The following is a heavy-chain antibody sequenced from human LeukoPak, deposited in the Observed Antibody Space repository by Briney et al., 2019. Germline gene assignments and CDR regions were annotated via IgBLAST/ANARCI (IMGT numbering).Heavy chain of an antibody. Sequence: GASVKVSCKASGYTFTGYYMHWVRQAPGQGLEWMGWINPSGGSTSYAQKFQGRVTMTRDTSTSTVYMELSSLRSEDTAVYYCASSAVTTDIMVPAPEPWGQGTLVTVSS. D-gene: IGHD1-14*01. V-gene: IGHV1-46*01. CDR3: ASSAVTTDIMVPAPEP. J-gene: IGHJ5*02. CDR1: GYTFTGYY. CDR2: INPSGGST.